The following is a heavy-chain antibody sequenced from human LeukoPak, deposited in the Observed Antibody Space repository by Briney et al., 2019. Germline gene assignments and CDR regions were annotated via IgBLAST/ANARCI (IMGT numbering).Heavy chain of an antibody. CDR2: IYYSGST. Sequence: SETLFLTCTVSGGSISSSSYYWGWIRQPPGKGLEWIGSIYYSGSTYYNPSLKSRVTISVDTSKNQFSLKLSSVTAADTAVYYCARRPEYYYGSGSYSEYYFDYWGQGTLVTVSS. J-gene: IGHJ4*02. CDR3: ARRPEYYYGSGSYSEYYFDY. D-gene: IGHD3-10*01. CDR1: GGSISSSSYY. V-gene: IGHV4-39*01.